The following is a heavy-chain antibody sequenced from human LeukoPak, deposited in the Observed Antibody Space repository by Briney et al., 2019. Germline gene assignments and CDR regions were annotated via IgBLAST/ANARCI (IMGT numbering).Heavy chain of an antibody. CDR1: GYTFTSYD. Sequence: ASVKVSCKASGYTFTSYDINWVRQATGQGLEWMGWMNPNSGNTGYAQKFQGRVTMTRNTSISTAYMELSSLRSEDTAVYYCARGSNYVWGSYRPIDYWGQGTLVTVSS. J-gene: IGHJ4*02. V-gene: IGHV1-8*01. CDR3: ARGSNYVWGSYRPIDY. D-gene: IGHD3-16*02. CDR2: MNPNSGNT.